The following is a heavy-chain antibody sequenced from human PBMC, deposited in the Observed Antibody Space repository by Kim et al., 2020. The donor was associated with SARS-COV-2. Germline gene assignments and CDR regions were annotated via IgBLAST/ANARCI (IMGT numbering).Heavy chain of an antibody. V-gene: IGHV4-34*01. Sequence: SETLSLTCAVYGGSFSGYYWSWIRQAPGKGLEWIGQINYNGDTNYNPSLKSRLTISVDTSKNQFSLRLTSVTAADTAIYYCARGYNWNPVFWGQGTLVTVSS. CDR3: ARGYNWNPVF. CDR1: GGSFSGYY. CDR2: INYNGDT. D-gene: IGHD1-20*01. J-gene: IGHJ1*01.